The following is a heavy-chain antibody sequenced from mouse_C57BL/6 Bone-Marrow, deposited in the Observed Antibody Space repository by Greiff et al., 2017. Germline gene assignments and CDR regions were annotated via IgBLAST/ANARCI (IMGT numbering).Heavy chain of an antibody. Sequence: EVQLQQSVAELVRPGASVKLSCTASGFHIKNTYMHWVKQRPEQGLEWIGRIDPANGNTTYAPKFQGKATITADTSSNTAYLQLSSLTSEDTAIYYCARYDYDGFPYYFDYWGQGTTLTVSS. J-gene: IGHJ2*01. CDR2: IDPANGNT. CDR3: ARYDYDGFPYYFDY. CDR1: GFHIKNTY. D-gene: IGHD2-4*01. V-gene: IGHV14-3*01.